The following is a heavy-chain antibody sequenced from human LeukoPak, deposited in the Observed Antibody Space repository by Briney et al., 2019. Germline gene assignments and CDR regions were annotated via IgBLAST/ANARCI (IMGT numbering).Heavy chain of an antibody. Sequence: ASVKVSCKASGYTFTNYGISWVRQAPGQGLEWMGWISAYNGNTNYAQKFQGRVTMTTDTSTSTAYMELRSLRSDDTAVYYCARELASNIRSFDMRGQGTMVTVSS. J-gene: IGHJ3*02. CDR2: ISAYNGNT. CDR3: ARELASNIRSFDM. V-gene: IGHV1-18*01. D-gene: IGHD2/OR15-2a*01. CDR1: GYTFTNYG.